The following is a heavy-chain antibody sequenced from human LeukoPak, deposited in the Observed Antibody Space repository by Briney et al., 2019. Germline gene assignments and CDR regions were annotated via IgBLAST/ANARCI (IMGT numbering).Heavy chain of an antibody. J-gene: IGHJ5*02. Sequence: SETLSLTCAVYGGSFSGYYWSWIRQPPPKGLEWIGESNHSGSTNYNPSLKSRVTISVDTSKNQFSLKLSSVTAADTAVYYCARVLSGYHNWFDPWGQGTLVSVSS. CDR1: GGSFSGYY. D-gene: IGHD6-25*01. CDR2: SNHSGST. CDR3: ARVLSGYHNWFDP. V-gene: IGHV4-34*01.